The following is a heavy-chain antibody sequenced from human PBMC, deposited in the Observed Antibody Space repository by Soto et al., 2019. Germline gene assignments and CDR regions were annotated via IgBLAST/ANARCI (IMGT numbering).Heavy chain of an antibody. CDR1: GGSISSYY. CDR2: IYYSGST. Sequence: SETLSLTCTVSGGSISSYYWSWIRQPPGKGLEWIGYIYYSGSTNYNPSLKSRVTISVDTSKNQFSLKLSSVTAADTAVYYCARVWGYSYGQNHCGMDVWGQGTTVTVSS. V-gene: IGHV4-59*01. D-gene: IGHD5-18*01. CDR3: ARVWGYSYGQNHCGMDV. J-gene: IGHJ6*02.